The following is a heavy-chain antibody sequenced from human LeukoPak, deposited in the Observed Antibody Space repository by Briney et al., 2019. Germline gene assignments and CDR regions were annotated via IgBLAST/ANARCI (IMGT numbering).Heavy chain of an antibody. V-gene: IGHV3-23*01. D-gene: IGHD6-19*01. Sequence: GGSLRLPCAASGLTFRNYAMTWVRQAPGKGLEWVAGITNAGDRTDYADSVKGRFTISRDNSKNILFLQMNSLRADDTAVYHCAKGHQWLARQSDYYYMDVWGNGTTVTVSS. CDR2: ITNAGDRT. CDR3: AKGHQWLARQSDYYYMDV. J-gene: IGHJ6*03. CDR1: GLTFRNYA.